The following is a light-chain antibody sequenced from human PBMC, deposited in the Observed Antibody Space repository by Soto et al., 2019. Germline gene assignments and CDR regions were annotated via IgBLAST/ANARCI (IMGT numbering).Light chain of an antibody. V-gene: IGLV1-40*01. CDR1: SSNIGAGFD. CDR3: QSYDSSLSAYV. Sequence: QPVLTQPPSVSGAPGQRVTISCTGSSSNIGAGFDVHWYQQLPGTAPKLLVYGNSNRPSGVPDRFSGSKSGTSASLAVPGLQAEDEADYYCQSYDSSLSAYVFGTGTKVTVL. J-gene: IGLJ1*01. CDR2: GNS.